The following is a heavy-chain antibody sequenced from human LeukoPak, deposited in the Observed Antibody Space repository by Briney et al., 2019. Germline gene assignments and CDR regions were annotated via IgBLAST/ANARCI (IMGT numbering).Heavy chain of an antibody. CDR1: GYTFTGYY. Sequence: VASVKASCKASGYTFTGYYMHWVRQAPGQGLEWMGIINPSGGSTSYAQKFQGRVTMTRDTSTSTVYMELSSLRSEDTAVYYCARDSEQQLLTGYYYYYMDVWGKGTTVTISS. CDR3: ARDSEQQLLTGYYYYYMDV. J-gene: IGHJ6*03. V-gene: IGHV1-46*01. CDR2: INPSGGST. D-gene: IGHD6-19*01.